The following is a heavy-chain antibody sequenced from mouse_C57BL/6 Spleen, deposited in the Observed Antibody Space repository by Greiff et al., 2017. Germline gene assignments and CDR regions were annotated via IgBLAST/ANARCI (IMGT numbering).Heavy chain of an antibody. Sequence: VQLKESGPGLVKPSQSLSLTCSVTGYSITSGYYWNWIRQFPGNKLEWMGYISYDGSNKYNPSLKNRISITRDTSKNQFFLKLNSVTTEDTATYYCARGRGYWGQGTTLTVSS. J-gene: IGHJ2*01. CDR3: ARGRGY. CDR1: GYSITSGYY. V-gene: IGHV3-6*01. CDR2: ISYDGSN.